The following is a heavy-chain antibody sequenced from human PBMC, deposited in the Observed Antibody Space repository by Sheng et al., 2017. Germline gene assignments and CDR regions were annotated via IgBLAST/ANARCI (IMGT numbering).Heavy chain of an antibody. CDR3: AREYQLLYYYYYYMDV. V-gene: IGHV4-4*07. Sequence: QVQLQESGPGLVKPSETLSLTCTVSGGSISSYYWSWIRQPAGKGLEWIGRIYTSGSTNYNPSLKSRVTMSVDTSKNQFSLKLSSVTAADTAVYYCAREYQLLYYYYYYMDVWGKGTTVTVSS. CDR1: GGSISSYY. D-gene: IGHD2-2*01. CDR2: IYTSGST. J-gene: IGHJ6*03.